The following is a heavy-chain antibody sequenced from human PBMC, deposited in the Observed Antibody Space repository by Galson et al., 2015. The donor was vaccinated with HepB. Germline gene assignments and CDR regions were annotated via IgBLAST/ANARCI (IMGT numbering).Heavy chain of an antibody. CDR2: INPNSGAT. J-gene: IGHJ5*02. CDR1: GFTLTLYY. CDR3: ARFDSSGPYNWFDP. Sequence: SVKVSCKASGFTLTLYYIHWVRQAPGRGLEWMGRINPNSGATNIAQKFQGRVTMTRDTSISTAYMELSRLTSDDTAFYYCARFDSSGPYNWFDPWGQGTPVTVSS. V-gene: IGHV1-2*06. D-gene: IGHD3-22*01.